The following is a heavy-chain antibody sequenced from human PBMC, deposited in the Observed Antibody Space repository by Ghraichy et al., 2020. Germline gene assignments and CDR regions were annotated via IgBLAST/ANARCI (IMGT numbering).Heavy chain of an antibody. CDR3: ARHGYYYGSGIRNWFDP. CDR1: GGSISSSSYY. D-gene: IGHD3-10*01. J-gene: IGHJ5*02. V-gene: IGHV4-39*01. Sequence: SQTLSLTCTVSGGSISSSSYYWGWIRQPPGKGLEWIGSIYYSGSTYYNPSLKSRVTISVDTSKNQFSLKLSSVTAADTAVYYCARHGYYYGSGIRNWFDPWGQGTLVTVSS. CDR2: IYYSGST.